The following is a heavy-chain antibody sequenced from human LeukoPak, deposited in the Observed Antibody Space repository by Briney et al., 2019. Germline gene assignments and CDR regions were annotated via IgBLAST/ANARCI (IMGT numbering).Heavy chain of an antibody. D-gene: IGHD6-19*01. CDR2: ISWNSGSI. Sequence: GRSLRLSCAASGFTFDDYAMHWVRQAPGKGLEWVSGISWNSGSIGYADSVKGRFTISRDNAKNSLYLQMNSLRAEDTAVYYCASLYCSGWYWDFGAADADYMDVWGKGTTVTVSS. V-gene: IGHV3-9*01. J-gene: IGHJ6*03. CDR1: GFTFDDYA. CDR3: ASLYCSGWYWDFGAADADYMDV.